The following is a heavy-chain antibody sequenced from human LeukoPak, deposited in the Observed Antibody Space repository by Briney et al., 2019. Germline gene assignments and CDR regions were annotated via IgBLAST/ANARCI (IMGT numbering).Heavy chain of an antibody. J-gene: IGHJ4*02. Sequence: GGSLRLSCAASGFTFSSYGMHWVRQAPGKGLEWVAVISYDGSNKYYADSVEGRFTISRDNSKNTLYLQMNSLRAEGTAVYYCAKPYYYGSGSYFDYWGQGTLVTASS. CDR2: ISYDGSNK. CDR3: AKPYYYGSGSYFDY. V-gene: IGHV3-30*18. CDR1: GFTFSSYG. D-gene: IGHD3-10*01.